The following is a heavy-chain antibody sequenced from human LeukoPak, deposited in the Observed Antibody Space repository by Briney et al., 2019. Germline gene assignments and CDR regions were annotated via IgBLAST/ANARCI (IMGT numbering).Heavy chain of an antibody. J-gene: IGHJ4*02. D-gene: IGHD3-10*01. CDR2: IYYSGST. Sequence: PSETLSLTCIVSGGSISTTSYYWGWIRQPPGKGLEWIGSIYYSGSTYYTPSLKSRVTISVDTSKNQFSLKLSSVTAADTAVYYCARHPAFGMVRGVTYYFDYWGQGTLVTVSS. V-gene: IGHV4-39*01. CDR1: GGSISTTSYY. CDR3: ARHPAFGMVRGVTYYFDY.